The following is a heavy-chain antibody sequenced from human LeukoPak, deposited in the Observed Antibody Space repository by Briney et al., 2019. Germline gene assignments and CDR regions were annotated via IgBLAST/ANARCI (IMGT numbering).Heavy chain of an antibody. CDR3: ARASYYYDTTGLGAVDL. V-gene: IGHV3-9*01. J-gene: IGHJ3*01. Sequence: GGSLRLSCAASVFTFNDHAMYGVRQAPGKGLEWVSGINWSGGNIGYADSVKGRFTISRDDAKNCLFLQMNSLRDEDTAFYYCARASYYYDTTGLGAVDLWGQGTMVTVSS. D-gene: IGHD3-22*01. CDR2: INWSGGNI. CDR1: VFTFNDHA.